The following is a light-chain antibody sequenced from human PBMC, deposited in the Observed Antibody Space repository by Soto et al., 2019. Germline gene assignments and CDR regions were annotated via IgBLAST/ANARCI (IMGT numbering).Light chain of an antibody. Sequence: QSALTQPASVSGSPGQSITISCTGTSSDVGSYNLVSWYQQHPGKAPKLMIYEGSKRPSGVSNRFSGSKSGNTASLTISRLQAEDEADYYCCSYAGSSTFDVVFGGGTKVTVL. CDR1: SSDVGSYNL. J-gene: IGLJ2*01. CDR3: CSYAGSSTFDVV. CDR2: EGS. V-gene: IGLV2-23*03.